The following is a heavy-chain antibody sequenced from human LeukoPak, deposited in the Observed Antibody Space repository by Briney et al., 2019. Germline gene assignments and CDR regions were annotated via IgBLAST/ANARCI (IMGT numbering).Heavy chain of an antibody. J-gene: IGHJ4*02. CDR2: INHSGST. V-gene: IGHV4-34*01. Sequence: PSETLSLTCAVYGGSFSGYYWSWIRQPPGKGLEWIGEINHSGSTNYNPSLKSRVTISVDTSKNQFSLKLSSVTAADTAVYYCARDKRLPAVVPAAKIDYWGQGTLVTVSS. CDR3: ARDKRLPAVVPAAKIDY. CDR1: GGSFSGYY. D-gene: IGHD2-2*01.